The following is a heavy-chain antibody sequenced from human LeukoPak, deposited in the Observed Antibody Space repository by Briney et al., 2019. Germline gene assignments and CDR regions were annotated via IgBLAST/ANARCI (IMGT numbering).Heavy chain of an antibody. CDR2: TSGSGGST. CDR3: AKSYGDYYYYYGMDV. V-gene: IGHV3-23*01. Sequence: GGSLRLSCAASGFTFSSYAMSWVRQAPGKGLEWVSATSGSGGSTDYADSVKGRFTISRDNSKNTLYLQRNSLRAEDTAVYYCAKSYGDYYYYYGMDVWGQGTTVTVSS. CDR1: GFTFSSYA. D-gene: IGHD4-17*01. J-gene: IGHJ6*02.